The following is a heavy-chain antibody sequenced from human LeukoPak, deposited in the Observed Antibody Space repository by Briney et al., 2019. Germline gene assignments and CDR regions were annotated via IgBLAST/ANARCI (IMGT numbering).Heavy chain of an antibody. CDR3: VKGGHKLDIQTTHYYYGLDV. J-gene: IGHJ6*02. V-gene: IGHV3-74*03. D-gene: IGHD5-12*01. CDR1: GFTLSDHW. Sequence: GGSLRLSCVASGFTLSDHWMYWVRQGPSRGLAHVSRVESDASRTTYADSVKGRFTIPRDDAKNTMYLQMNSLRVEDTAVYYCVKGGHKLDIQTTHYYYGLDVWGQGTTVAVS. CDR2: VESDASRT.